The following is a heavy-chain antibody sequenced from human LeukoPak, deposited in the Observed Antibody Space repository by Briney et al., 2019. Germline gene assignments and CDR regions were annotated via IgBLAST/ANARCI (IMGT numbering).Heavy chain of an antibody. V-gene: IGHV4-38-2*02. J-gene: IGHJ5*02. CDR3: ARDVTMVRGARYRPYKWFDP. D-gene: IGHD3-10*01. CDR2: IYHSGST. Sequence: SETLSLTCAVSGYSLSSGYYWGWIRQPPGKGLEWIGNIYHSGSTYYNPSLKSRVTISVDTSKNQFSLKLSSVTAADTAVYYCARDVTMVRGARYRPYKWFDPWGQGTLVTVSS. CDR1: GYSLSSGYY.